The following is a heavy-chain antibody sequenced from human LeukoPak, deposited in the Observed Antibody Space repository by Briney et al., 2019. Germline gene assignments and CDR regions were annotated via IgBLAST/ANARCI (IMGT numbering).Heavy chain of an antibody. Sequence: PGGSQRLSCAASGFIVSSNYMTWVRQAPGKGLEWVSVIYSDGKTYYADSVKGRFTISRDNSKNTLYLQMNSLRAEDTAVYYCAREWELQDGFDIWGQGTMVTVSS. J-gene: IGHJ3*02. CDR2: IYSDGKT. CDR3: AREWELQDGFDI. V-gene: IGHV3-53*01. D-gene: IGHD1-26*01. CDR1: GFIVSSNY.